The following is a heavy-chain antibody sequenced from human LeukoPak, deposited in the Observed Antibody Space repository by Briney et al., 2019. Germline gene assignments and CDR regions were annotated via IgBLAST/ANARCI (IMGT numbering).Heavy chain of an antibody. D-gene: IGHD2-15*01. CDR3: ARGVPYCSGGSCYPEPFDY. V-gene: IGHV4-34*01. CDR2: INHSGST. J-gene: IGHJ4*02. Sequence: PSETLSLTCAVYGGSFSGYCWSWIRQPPGKGLEWIGEINHSGSTNYNPSLKSRVTISVDTSKNQFSLKLSSVTAADTAVYYCARGVPYCSGGSCYPEPFDYWGQGTLVTVSS. CDR1: GGSFSGYC.